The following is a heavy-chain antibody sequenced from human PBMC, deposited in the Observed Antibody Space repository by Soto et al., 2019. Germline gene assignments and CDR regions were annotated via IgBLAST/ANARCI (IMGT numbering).Heavy chain of an antibody. Sequence: GGSLRLSCAASGFTLRNAWMIWVRQAPGKGLEWVGRIKSNLDGATTDYAAPVKGRFTISRDDSKNTLYLQMNSLKTEDTAVYYCTTDSRHLFDYWGQGTLVTVSS. CDR2: IKSNLDGATT. CDR3: TTDSRHLFDY. CDR1: GFTLRNAW. V-gene: IGHV3-15*01. J-gene: IGHJ4*02.